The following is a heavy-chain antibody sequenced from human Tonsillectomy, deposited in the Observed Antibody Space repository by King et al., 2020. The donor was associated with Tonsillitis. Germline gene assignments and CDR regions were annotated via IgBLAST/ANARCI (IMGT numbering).Heavy chain of an antibody. J-gene: IGHJ6*02. D-gene: IGHD2-15*01. CDR2: ISWKSDSI. CDR1: GFTLDDYT. V-gene: IGHV3-9*01. CDR3: ARIYRGMDV. Sequence: VQLVQSGGGLVQPGRSLRLSCVASGFTLDDYTMHWVRQVPGKGLEWVSGISWKSDSIGDADSVTGRFTISRDSAKNSLYRQMNSLRVEDTALYYCARIYRGMDVWGQGTTVTVSS.